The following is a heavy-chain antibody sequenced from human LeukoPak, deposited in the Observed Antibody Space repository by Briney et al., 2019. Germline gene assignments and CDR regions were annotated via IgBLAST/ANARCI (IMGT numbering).Heavy chain of an antibody. CDR1: GYTFTSYY. CDR3: ARETWIQLCLDY. J-gene: IGHJ4*02. D-gene: IGHD5-18*01. V-gene: IGHV1-46*01. Sequence: GASVKVSCKASGYTFTSYYMHWVRQAPGQGLEWMGIINPSGGSTSYAQKFQGRVTMTRDTSTSTVYMELGSLRSEDTAVYYCARETWIQLCLDYWGQGTLVTVSS. CDR2: INPSGGST.